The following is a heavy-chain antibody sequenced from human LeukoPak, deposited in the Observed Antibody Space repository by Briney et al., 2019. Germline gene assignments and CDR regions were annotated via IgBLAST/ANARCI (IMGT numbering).Heavy chain of an antibody. CDR1: GGSFRSYY. CDR2: IYYSGNP. Sequence: SETLSLTCTVSGGSFRSYYWTWIRQTPGKGLEWIGHIYYSGNPTYNPSLKSRVTISVDTSKNQFSLKLSSVTAADTAVYYCARLEYSNYGGHLAYFDYWGQGTLVTVSS. V-gene: IGHV4-59*08. CDR3: ARLEYSNYGGHLAYFDY. D-gene: IGHD4-11*01. J-gene: IGHJ4*02.